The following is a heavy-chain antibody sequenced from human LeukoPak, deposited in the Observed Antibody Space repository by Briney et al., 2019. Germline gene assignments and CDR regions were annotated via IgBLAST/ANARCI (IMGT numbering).Heavy chain of an antibody. CDR3: ASDSYSPEYFQH. Sequence: GGSLRLSCAASGFSVSNNYMSWVRQAPGKGLEWVSVIYSGGSTFYADSVKGRFTISRDNSENTPYLQMNSLRAEDTAVYYCASDSYSPEYFQHWGQGTLVTVSS. V-gene: IGHV3-66*01. J-gene: IGHJ1*01. D-gene: IGHD2-15*01. CDR2: IYSGGST. CDR1: GFSVSNNY.